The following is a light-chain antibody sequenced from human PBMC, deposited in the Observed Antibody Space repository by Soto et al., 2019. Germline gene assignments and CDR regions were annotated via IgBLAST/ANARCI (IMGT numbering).Light chain of an antibody. Sequence: EIVLTQSPGTLSLSPGERATLSCRASQSINNRYLAWYQQKPGQAPRLLIYGASSRATGIPDRFSGSGFGIDITLTISRLEPEDFAVYYCQQFGSSPGFTFGPGTKGDMK. V-gene: IGKV3-20*01. CDR3: QQFGSSPGFT. J-gene: IGKJ3*01. CDR2: GAS. CDR1: QSINNRY.